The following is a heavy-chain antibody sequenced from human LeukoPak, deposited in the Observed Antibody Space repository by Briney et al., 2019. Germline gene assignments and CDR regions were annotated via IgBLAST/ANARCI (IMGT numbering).Heavy chain of an antibody. D-gene: IGHD6-13*01. CDR2: INHSGST. J-gene: IGHJ4*02. Sequence: SETLSLTCAVYGGSFSGYYWSWIRQPPGKGLEWIGEINHSGSTNYNPSLKSRVTISVDTSKNQYSLKLSSVTAADTAVYYCARAEGYSSSWGQGTLVTVSS. V-gene: IGHV4-34*01. CDR3: ARAEGYSSS. CDR1: GGSFSGYY.